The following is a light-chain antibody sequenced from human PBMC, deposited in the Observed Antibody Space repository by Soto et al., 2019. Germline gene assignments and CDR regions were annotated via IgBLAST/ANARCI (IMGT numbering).Light chain of an antibody. Sequence: EILLTQSPGTLSSSPGERATLSCRASQTLNRNYLAWYQQKPGQAPRLLIYGASSRASGIPDRFSGSGSGTDFTLTISRLEPEDFAVYYCQQYGSSLFTFGPGTKVDFK. CDR2: GAS. CDR1: QTLNRNY. V-gene: IGKV3-20*01. J-gene: IGKJ3*01. CDR3: QQYGSSLFT.